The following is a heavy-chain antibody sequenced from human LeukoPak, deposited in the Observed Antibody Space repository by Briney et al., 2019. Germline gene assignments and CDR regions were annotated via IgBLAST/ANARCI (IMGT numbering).Heavy chain of an antibody. V-gene: IGHV3-11*03. Sequence: GGSLRLSCAASGFTFSDYYMTWIRQAPGRGLEWISYINGSSSDTKYADSVKGRFTISRDNAKNSLYLLMNSLRAEDTAVYYCARRETTYCTVDSCHPNWFDPWGQGTLVTVSS. J-gene: IGHJ5*02. CDR3: ARRETTYCTVDSCHPNWFDP. CDR1: GFTFSDYY. CDR2: INGSSSDT. D-gene: IGHD2-15*01.